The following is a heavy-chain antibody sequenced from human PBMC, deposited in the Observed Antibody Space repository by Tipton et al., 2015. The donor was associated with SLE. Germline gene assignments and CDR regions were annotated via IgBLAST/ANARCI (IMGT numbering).Heavy chain of an antibody. V-gene: IGHV4-59*08. Sequence: TLSLTCTVSGGSISSYYWSWIRQPPGKGLEWIGYIYYSGSTNYNPSLKSRVTISVDTSKNQFSLKLSSVTAADTAVYYCASFPSFRAFDIWGQGTMVTVSS. CDR1: GGSISSYY. D-gene: IGHD3-16*02. CDR3: ASFPSFRAFDI. CDR2: IYYSGST. J-gene: IGHJ3*02.